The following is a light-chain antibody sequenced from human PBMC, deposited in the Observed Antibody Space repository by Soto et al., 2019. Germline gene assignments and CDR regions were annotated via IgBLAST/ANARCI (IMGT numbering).Light chain of an antibody. Sequence: DLQMTQSPSSLSASVRDRVTITCRSSQGSSNYLAWYQQKPGKVPKLLIYAASTLQSGVPSRFSGSGSWTDFTLTISSLQPEDVATYYCQKYDSAPWTFGQGTKVEIK. V-gene: IGKV1-27*01. CDR1: QGSSNY. CDR3: QKYDSAPWT. J-gene: IGKJ1*01. CDR2: AAS.